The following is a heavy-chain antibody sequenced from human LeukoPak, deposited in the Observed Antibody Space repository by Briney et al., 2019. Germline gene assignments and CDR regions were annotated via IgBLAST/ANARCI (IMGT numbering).Heavy chain of an antibody. Sequence: SETLSLTCTVSGGSISSYYWSWIRQPAGKGLEWIGRIYTSGSTNYNPSLKSRVTMSVDTSKNQFSLKLSSVTAADTAVYYCARHPYDILTGYLEYYFDYWGQGTLVTVSS. V-gene: IGHV4-4*07. CDR1: GGSISSYY. J-gene: IGHJ4*02. CDR3: ARHPYDILTGYLEYYFDY. D-gene: IGHD3-9*01. CDR2: IYTSGST.